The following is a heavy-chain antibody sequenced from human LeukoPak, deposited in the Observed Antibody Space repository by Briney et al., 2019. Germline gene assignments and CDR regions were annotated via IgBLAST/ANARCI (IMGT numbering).Heavy chain of an antibody. V-gene: IGHV4-59*08. CDR3: ARHSFSGSYHTWFDP. J-gene: IGHJ5*02. CDR1: GGSISSYY. Sequence: SETLSLTCTVSGGSISSYYWSWIRQPPGKGLEWIGHIYFSGSTNYNPSLKSRVTISVDMSKNHFSLKLSSVTAADTAVDYCARHSFSGSYHTWFDPWGQGTLVTVSS. D-gene: IGHD1-26*01. CDR2: IYFSGST.